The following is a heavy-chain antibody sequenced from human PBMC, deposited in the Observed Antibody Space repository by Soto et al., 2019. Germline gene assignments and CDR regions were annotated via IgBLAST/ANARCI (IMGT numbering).Heavy chain of an antibody. Sequence: ASVKVSCKASGYIFTAYGLAWLRQAPGQRPEWMGWVSTNDDRTNYAQKFQGRVTMTTDRSTTTTSMELRSLRPDDTAVYYCARELNTESSAYYSFAFWGQGTLVTVSS. D-gene: IGHD3-22*01. J-gene: IGHJ4*02. CDR1: GYIFTAYG. CDR3: ARELNTESSAYYSFAF. V-gene: IGHV1-18*01. CDR2: VSTNDDRT.